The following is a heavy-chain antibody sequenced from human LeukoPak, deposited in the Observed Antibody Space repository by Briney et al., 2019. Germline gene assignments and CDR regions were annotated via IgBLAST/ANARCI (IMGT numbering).Heavy chain of an antibody. J-gene: IGHJ4*02. Sequence: SETLSLTCAVYGGSFSGYYWSWIRQSPGKGLEWIGEINHSGSTNYNPSLKSRVTISLDTSKNQFSLRLSSVTAADTAVYYCARGYNFCSGGFCYFSFDYWGLGTLVTVSS. CDR3: ARGYNFCSGGFCYFSFDY. D-gene: IGHD2-15*01. CDR2: INHSGST. V-gene: IGHV4-34*01. CDR1: GGSFSGYY.